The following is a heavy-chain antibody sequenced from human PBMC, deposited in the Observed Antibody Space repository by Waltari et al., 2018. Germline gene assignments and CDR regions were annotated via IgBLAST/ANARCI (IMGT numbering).Heavy chain of an antibody. CDR3: ARLTSITIFGVVIPADGMDV. Sequence: EVQLVESGGGLVQPGGSLRLSCAASGFTFSSYWMSWVRQAPGKGLEWVANIKQEGSEKYYGDSVKCRFTISRDNAKNSLYLQMNSLRAEDTAVYYCARLTSITIFGVVIPADGMDVWGQGTTVTVSS. V-gene: IGHV3-7*01. CDR1: GFTFSSYW. CDR2: IKQEGSEK. D-gene: IGHD3-3*01. J-gene: IGHJ6*02.